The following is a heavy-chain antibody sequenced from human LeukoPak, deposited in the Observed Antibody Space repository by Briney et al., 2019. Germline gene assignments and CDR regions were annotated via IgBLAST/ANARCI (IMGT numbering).Heavy chain of an antibody. D-gene: IGHD5-18*01. Sequence: GGSLRLSCAPSGFTLSSYSMNGLRQAPEGGLECVSHIYSGGNRYYADSVKDRFTISRDNSKNTLYLQMNSLGAEDTAVYYCATIDGYSYGSSYYYYGMDVWGQGTTVTVSS. CDR2: IYSGGNR. J-gene: IGHJ6*02. CDR3: ATIDGYSYGSSYYYYGMDV. V-gene: IGHV3-66*01. CDR1: GFTLSSYS.